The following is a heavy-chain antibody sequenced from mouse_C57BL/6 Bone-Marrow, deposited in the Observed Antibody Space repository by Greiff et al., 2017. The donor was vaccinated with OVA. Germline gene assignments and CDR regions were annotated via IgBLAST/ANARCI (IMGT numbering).Heavy chain of an antibody. Sequence: EVQVVESGGDLVKPGGSLKLSCAASGFTFSSYGMSWVRQTPDKRLEWVATISSGGSYTYYPDSVKGRFTIARDNAKNTLYLQMSSLKSEDTAMYYCARQNPSRYWGQGTTLTVSS. V-gene: IGHV5-6*01. J-gene: IGHJ2*01. CDR1: GFTFSSYG. CDR2: ISSGGSYT. CDR3: ARQNPSRY.